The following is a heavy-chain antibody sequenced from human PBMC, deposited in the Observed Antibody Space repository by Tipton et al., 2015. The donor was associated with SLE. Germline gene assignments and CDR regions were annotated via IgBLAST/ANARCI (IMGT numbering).Heavy chain of an antibody. CDR3: ARTGRIVGATTSRRDDAFDI. Sequence: LRLSCTVSGGSISSSSYYWGWIRQPPGKGLEWIGSIYYSGSTYYNPSLKSRVTISVDTSKNQFSLKLSSVTAADTAVYYCARTGRIVGATTSRRDDAFDIWGQGTMVTVSS. J-gene: IGHJ3*02. D-gene: IGHD1-26*01. CDR1: GGSISSSSYY. CDR2: IYYSGST. V-gene: IGHV4-39*01.